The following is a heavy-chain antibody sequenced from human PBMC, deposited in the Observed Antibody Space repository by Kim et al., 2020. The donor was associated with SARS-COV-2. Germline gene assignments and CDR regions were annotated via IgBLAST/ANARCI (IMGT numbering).Heavy chain of an antibody. CDR3: AQPPPYVAACD. D-gene: IGHD6-13*01. J-gene: IGHJ4*02. Sequence: SETLSLTCAVSNGSTSNNNWWSWVRQPPGKGLEWIGEINHSGTSNYNPSLKSRAIISVDKSKNQLSLKLSPVTAADTAVYYCAQPPPYVAACDWGQVTLV. CDR1: NGSTSNNNW. CDR2: INHSGTS. V-gene: IGHV4-4*02.